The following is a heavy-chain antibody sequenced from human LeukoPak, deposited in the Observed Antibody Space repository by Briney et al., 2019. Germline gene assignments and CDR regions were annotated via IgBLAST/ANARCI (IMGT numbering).Heavy chain of an antibody. Sequence: SQTLSLTWTVSGGCISSYYWSWIRHPPGKVLELIGYIYYSGSTNYIPSLKSRVTISVDTSKNQFSLKLSSVTAADTAVYYCARALRPGEFDYWGQGTLVTVSS. J-gene: IGHJ4*02. V-gene: IGHV4-59*01. CDR2: IYYSGST. CDR3: ARALRPGEFDY. D-gene: IGHD3-10*01. CDR1: GGCISSYY.